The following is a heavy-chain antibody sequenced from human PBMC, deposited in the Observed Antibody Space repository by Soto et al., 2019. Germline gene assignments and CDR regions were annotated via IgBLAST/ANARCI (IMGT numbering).Heavy chain of an antibody. J-gene: IGHJ6*03. CDR2: ISSSSSTI. Sequence: GGSLRLSCTASGFTFSSYSMNWVRQAPGKGLEWVSYISSSSSTIYYADSVKGRFTISRDNAKNSLYLQMNSLRAEDTAVYYCANGPPRGQLWLLYYYYYMDVWGKGTTVTVSS. CDR1: GFTFSSYS. CDR3: ANGPPRGQLWLLYYYYYMDV. D-gene: IGHD5-18*01. V-gene: IGHV3-48*01.